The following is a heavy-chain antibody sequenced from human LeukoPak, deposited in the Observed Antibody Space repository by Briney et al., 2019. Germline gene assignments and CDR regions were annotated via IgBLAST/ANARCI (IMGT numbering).Heavy chain of an antibody. V-gene: IGHV3-23*01. J-gene: IGHJ4*02. D-gene: IGHD3-22*01. Sequence: SGGSLRLSCAASGFTFSSYAMSWVRQAPGKGLEWVSAISGSGGSTYYADSVKGWFTISRDNSKNTLYLQMNSLRAEDTAVYYCAKDKVTMIVVVPSDYWGQGTLVTVSS. CDR2: ISGSGGST. CDR3: AKDKVTMIVVVPSDY. CDR1: GFTFSSYA.